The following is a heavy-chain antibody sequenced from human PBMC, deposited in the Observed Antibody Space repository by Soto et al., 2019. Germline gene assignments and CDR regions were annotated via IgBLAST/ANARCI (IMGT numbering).Heavy chain of an antibody. CDR3: ARSQGSSTSLEIYYYYYYGMDV. Sequence: SVKVSCKASGGTFSSYAISWVRQAPGQGLEWMGGIIPISDTTNYAQKFQGRVTITADESTSTAYMELSSLRSEDTAVYYCARSQGSSTSLEIYYYYYYGMDVWGQGTTVTV. V-gene: IGHV1-69*13. CDR1: GGTFSSYA. D-gene: IGHD2-2*01. J-gene: IGHJ6*02. CDR2: IIPISDTT.